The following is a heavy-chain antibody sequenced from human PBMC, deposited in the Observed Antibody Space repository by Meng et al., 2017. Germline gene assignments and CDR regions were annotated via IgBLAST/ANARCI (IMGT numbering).Heavy chain of an antibody. J-gene: IGHJ4*02. Sequence: QLHLQQSGPGLVKPSHALSPSCAISGDSVSRNSAAWNWIRQSPSRGLEWLGRAYYRSKWYHDYAESVKSRISIDPDTSKNQFSLQLRSVTPEDSAVYYCARGSYSFDSWGQRTLVTVSS. CDR3: ARGSYSFDS. V-gene: IGHV6-1*01. D-gene: IGHD1-26*01. CDR2: AYYRSKWYH. CDR1: GDSVSRNSAA.